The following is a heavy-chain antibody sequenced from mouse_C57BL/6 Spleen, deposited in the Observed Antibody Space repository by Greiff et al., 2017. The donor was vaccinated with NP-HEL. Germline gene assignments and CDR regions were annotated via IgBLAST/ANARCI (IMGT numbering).Heavy chain of an antibody. CDR1: GYAFTNYL. J-gene: IGHJ2*01. D-gene: IGHD2-2*01. CDR2: INPGRGGT. Sequence: VQLQQSGAELVRPGTSVKVSCKASGYAFTNYLIEWVKQRPGQGLEWIGVINPGRGGTNYNEKFKGKATLTADKSSSTAYMQLSSLTSEDSAVDVCARYYYGYDDGFDYWGQGTTLTVSS. CDR3: ARYYYGYDDGFDY. V-gene: IGHV1-54*01.